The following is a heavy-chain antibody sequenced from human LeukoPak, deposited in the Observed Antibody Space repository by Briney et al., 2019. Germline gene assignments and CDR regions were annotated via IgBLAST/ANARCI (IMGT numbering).Heavy chain of an antibody. V-gene: IGHV1-24*01. CDR1: GYTLTTLC. CDR3: ARDRYYDSSGYYLTIFDY. Sequence: ASVKVSCKVSGYTLTTLCMNWVRQAPGKGLEWMGGFDPEDGEIIHAQKFRGRVTVTEDTSTDTAYIELSSLTFDDTAVYYCARDRYYDSSGYYLTIFDYWGQGTLVTVSS. D-gene: IGHD3-22*01. J-gene: IGHJ4*02. CDR2: FDPEDGEI.